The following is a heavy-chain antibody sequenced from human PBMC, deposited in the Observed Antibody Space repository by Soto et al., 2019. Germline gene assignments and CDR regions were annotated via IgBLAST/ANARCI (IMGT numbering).Heavy chain of an antibody. V-gene: IGHV4-39*01. CDR1: GGSISSSSYY. D-gene: IGHD3-3*01. J-gene: IGHJ4*02. CDR3: ARRISSHFWSGYYDY. Sequence: QLQLQESGPGLVKPSETLSLTCTVSGGSISSSSYYWGWIRQPPGKGLEWIGSIYYSGSTYYNPSLKSRVTISVDTSKNQFSLKLSSVTAADTAVYYCARRISSHFWSGYYDYWGQGTLVTVSS. CDR2: IYYSGST.